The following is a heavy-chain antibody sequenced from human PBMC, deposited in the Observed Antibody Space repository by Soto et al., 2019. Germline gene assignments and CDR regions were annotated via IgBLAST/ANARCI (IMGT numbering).Heavy chain of an antibody. CDR2: IYYTGIT. V-gene: IGHV4-39*01. CDR1: VDSISSDNYY. D-gene: IGHD3-16*01. J-gene: IGHJ4*02. CDR3: ARHPGYAVPTVYATYYFSY. Sequence: QLQLPESGPGLVKPSETLALTCTVSVDSISSDNYYFGWLRQPPGKGLEWIGSIYYTGITFYNPSLNHRVPVAVYMSLSQFSLNLSSVTVADAAVYYCARHPGYAVPTVYATYYFSYWCQGILVTVST.